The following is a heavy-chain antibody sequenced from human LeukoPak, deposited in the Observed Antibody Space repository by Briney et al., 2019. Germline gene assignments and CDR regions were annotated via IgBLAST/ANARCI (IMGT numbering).Heavy chain of an antibody. CDR3: ARGRYSSRSGGYYFDF. D-gene: IGHD6-13*01. CDR1: GFIFGDYN. V-gene: IGHV3-48*04. J-gene: IGHJ4*02. Sequence: GGSLRLSCAASGFIFGDYNMNWVRQAPGKGLEWVSYISSGGSTIYYADSVKGRFTISRDNAKNSLYLQMNSLRAEDTAVYYCARGRYSSRSGGYYFDFWGQGTLVTVSS. CDR2: ISSGGSTI.